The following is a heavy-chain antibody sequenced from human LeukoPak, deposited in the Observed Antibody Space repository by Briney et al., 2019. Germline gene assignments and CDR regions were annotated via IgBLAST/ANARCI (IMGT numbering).Heavy chain of an antibody. CDR1: GFIVSANY. D-gene: IGHD3-3*01. CDR2: VYSGGST. Sequence: GGSLRLSCAASGFIVSANYMSWVRQAPGEGLEWVSVVYSGGSTYCADSVKGRFTISRDNAKNTLYLQMNSLRAEDTAVYYCARDGAYSTIFYWGQGTLVTVSS. CDR3: ARDGAYSTIFY. V-gene: IGHV3-53*01. J-gene: IGHJ4*01.